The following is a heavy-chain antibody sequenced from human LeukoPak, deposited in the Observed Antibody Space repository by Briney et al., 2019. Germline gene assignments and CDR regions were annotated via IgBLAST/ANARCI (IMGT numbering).Heavy chain of an antibody. CDR3: ARGSKGTYDY. CDR1: GFTFSKSV. CDR2: ILGTGDYT. Sequence: GGSLRLSCVASGFTFSKSVMTWVRQAPGKGLEWVSSILGTGDYTYFANSVKGRFTISRDNSKNTLYLQMNSLRAGDTAIYYCARGSKGTYDYWGQGTLVTVSS. V-gene: IGHV3-23*01. J-gene: IGHJ4*02.